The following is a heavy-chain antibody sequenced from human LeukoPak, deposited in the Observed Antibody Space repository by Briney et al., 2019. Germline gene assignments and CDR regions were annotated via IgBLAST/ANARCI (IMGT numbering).Heavy chain of an antibody. CDR1: SGSISTNY. CDR3: ARDVTPATL. D-gene: IGHD3-16*01. CDR2: IRNSGNT. J-gene: IGHJ4*02. V-gene: IGHV4-59*01. Sequence: PSETLSLTCTVSSGSISTNYLSWIRQPPGKGLEWIGYIRNSGNTNYNPSLKSRVTISVDTSKNQFSLNLSSVTAADTAVYYCARDVTPATLWGQGTLVTVSS.